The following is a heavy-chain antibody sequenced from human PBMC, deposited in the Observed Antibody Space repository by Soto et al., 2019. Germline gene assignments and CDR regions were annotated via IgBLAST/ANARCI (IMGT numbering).Heavy chain of an antibody. CDR1: GDSVSSNNAA. Sequence: SQTLSLTCAISGDSVSSNNAAWNWIRQSPSRGLEWLGRTYYRSKWYNDYAVSVKSRITINPDTSKNHFSLQLNFVTPEDTAVYYCARGSGSRFYGWDVWGQGTMVTVSS. CDR3: ARGSGSRFYGWDV. V-gene: IGHV6-1*01. D-gene: IGHD3-10*01. CDR2: TYYRSKWYN. J-gene: IGHJ6*02.